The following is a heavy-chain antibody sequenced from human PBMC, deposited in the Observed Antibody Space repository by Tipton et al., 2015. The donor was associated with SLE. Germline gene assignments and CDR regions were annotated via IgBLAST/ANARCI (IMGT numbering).Heavy chain of an antibody. D-gene: IGHD2-8*01. CDR2: IYDGGST. CDR1: DGSISSSNW. J-gene: IGHJ5*02. V-gene: IGHV4-4*02. CDR3: ARGGECTNGVCYLNYFDP. Sequence: TLSLTCSVSDGSISSSNWWSWVRQPPGKGLEWIAYIYDGGSTYYNPSLKSRVTISVDRSKNQFSLRLRSVTAADTAVYYCARGGECTNGVCYLNYFDPWGQGTLVTVSS.